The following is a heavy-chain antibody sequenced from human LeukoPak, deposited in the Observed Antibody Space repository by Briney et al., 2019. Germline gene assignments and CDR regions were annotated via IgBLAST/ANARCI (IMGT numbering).Heavy chain of an antibody. J-gene: IGHJ4*02. CDR3: AKDDYSGYDQTFDY. D-gene: IGHD5-12*01. V-gene: IGHV3-23*01. Sequence: GGSLRLSCAAPGFTFSSYAMSWVRQAPGKGLEWVSAISGSGGSTYYADSVKGRFTISRDNSKNMLYLQMNSLRAEDTAVYYCAKDDYSGYDQTFDYWGQGTLVTVSS. CDR2: ISGSGGST. CDR1: GFTFSSYA.